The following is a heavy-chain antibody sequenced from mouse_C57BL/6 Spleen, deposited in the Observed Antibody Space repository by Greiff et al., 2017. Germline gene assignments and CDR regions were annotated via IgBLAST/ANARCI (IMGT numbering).Heavy chain of an antibody. CDR2: IYPGDGDT. D-gene: IGHD2-2*01. CDR3: SRFSYGYDGGYAMDY. CDR1: GYAFSSSW. V-gene: IGHV1-82*01. J-gene: IGHJ4*01. Sequence: QVQLQQSGPELVKPGASVKISCKASGYAFSSSWMNWVKQRPGKGLEWIGRIYPGDGDTNYNGKFTGKATLTADKSSSTAYMQLSSLTSEDSAVYFLSRFSYGYDGGYAMDYWGQGTSVTVSS.